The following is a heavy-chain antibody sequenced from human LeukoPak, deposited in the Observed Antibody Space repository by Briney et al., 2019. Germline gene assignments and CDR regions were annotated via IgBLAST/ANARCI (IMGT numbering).Heavy chain of an antibody. CDR1: GGSISSYY. Sequence: SETLSLTCTVSGGSISSYYWSWIRQPPGKGLEWIGYIYYSGSTNYNPSLKSRVTISVDTSKNQFSLKLSSVTAADTAVYYCAREYSSANALDIWGQGTMVTVSS. V-gene: IGHV4-59*01. D-gene: IGHD3-22*01. CDR3: AREYSSANALDI. CDR2: IYYSGST. J-gene: IGHJ3*02.